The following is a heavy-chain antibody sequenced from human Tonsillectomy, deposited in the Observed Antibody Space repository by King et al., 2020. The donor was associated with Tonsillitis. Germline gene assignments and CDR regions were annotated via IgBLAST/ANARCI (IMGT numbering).Heavy chain of an antibody. V-gene: IGHV3-33*08. Sequence: EQLVESGGGVVQPGRSLRLSCAASGFIFSNYGIHWVRQAPGKGLEWVAVIWYDGRNKYYADSAKGRFTISRDNSKNTLYLQVNSLRAEDTAVYYCARGGIHYSDSSDYYGEFDYWGQGTLVIVSS. CDR1: GFIFSNYG. J-gene: IGHJ4*02. D-gene: IGHD3-22*01. CDR3: ARGGIHYSDSSDYYGEFDY. CDR2: IWYDGRNK.